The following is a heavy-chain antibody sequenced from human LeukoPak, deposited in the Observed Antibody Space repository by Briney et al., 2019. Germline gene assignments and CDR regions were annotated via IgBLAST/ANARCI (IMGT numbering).Heavy chain of an antibody. J-gene: IGHJ4*02. CDR1: GFTFSSYA. D-gene: IGHD6-13*01. CDR3: AKDRGSSWYVFDY. V-gene: IGHV3-23*01. Sequence: GGSLRLSCAASGFTFSSYAMSWVRQAPGKGLEWVSAISGSGGSAYYADSVKGRFTISRDNSKNTLYLQMNSLRAEDTAVYYCAKDRGSSWYVFDYWGQGTLVTVSS. CDR2: ISGSGGSA.